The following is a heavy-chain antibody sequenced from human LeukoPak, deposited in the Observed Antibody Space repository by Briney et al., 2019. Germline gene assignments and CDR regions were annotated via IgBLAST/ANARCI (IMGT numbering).Heavy chain of an antibody. CDR1: GFTFSQFC. D-gene: IGHD6-13*01. V-gene: IGHV3-23*01. Sequence: GGSLRLSCAASGFTFSQFCMMWVRQAPGKGLEWVSSIAGTGETYYADSVKGRFTVSRDNSKSTLYLQINSLTAEDTAFYYCTKLVAAVGTDYWGQGTLVTVSS. J-gene: IGHJ4*02. CDR2: IAGTGET. CDR3: TKLVAAVGTDY.